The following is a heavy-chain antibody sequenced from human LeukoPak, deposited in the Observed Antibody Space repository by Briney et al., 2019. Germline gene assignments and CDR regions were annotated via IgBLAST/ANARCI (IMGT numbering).Heavy chain of an antibody. J-gene: IGHJ4*02. CDR1: GFTFSSYS. D-gene: IGHD2-21*02. Sequence: GGSLRLSCAASGFTFSSYSMNWVRQAPGQGLEWVSSISSSSSYIYYADSVKGRFTISRDNAKNSLYLQMHSLRAEDTAVYYCARAAPYCGGDCYFDCWGQGTLVTVSS. V-gene: IGHV3-21*01. CDR2: ISSSSSYI. CDR3: ARAAPYCGGDCYFDC.